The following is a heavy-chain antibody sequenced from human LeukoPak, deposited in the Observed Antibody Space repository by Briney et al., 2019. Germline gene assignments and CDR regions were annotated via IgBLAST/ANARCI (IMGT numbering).Heavy chain of an antibody. Sequence: SVKVSCKASGGTFSSYAISWVRQAPGQGLEWMGGIIPIFGTANYAQKFQGRVTITTDESTSTAYMELSSLRSEDTAVYYCGASPYYYDSSGYRNWFDPWGQGTLVTVSS. D-gene: IGHD3-22*01. CDR2: IIPIFGTA. CDR1: GGTFSSYA. V-gene: IGHV1-69*05. CDR3: GASPYYYDSSGYRNWFDP. J-gene: IGHJ5*02.